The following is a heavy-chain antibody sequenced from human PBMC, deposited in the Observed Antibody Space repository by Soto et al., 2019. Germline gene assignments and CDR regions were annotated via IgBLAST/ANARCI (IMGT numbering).Heavy chain of an antibody. CDR3: AHRPTGEWELLLFDS. V-gene: IGHV2-5*01. Sequence: SGPTLVNPTQTLTLTCTFSGFSLSTSGVGVGWIRQPPGKALEWLALIYWNDDKRYSPSLKSRLTITKDTSKNQVVLTMTNMDPVDTATYYCAHRPTGEWELLLFDSWGQGTLVTVSS. D-gene: IGHD1-26*01. CDR2: IYWNDDK. CDR1: GFSLSTSGVG. J-gene: IGHJ5*01.